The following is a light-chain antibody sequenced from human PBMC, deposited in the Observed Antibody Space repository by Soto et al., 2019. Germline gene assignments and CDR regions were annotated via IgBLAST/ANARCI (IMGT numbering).Light chain of an antibody. V-gene: IGKV3-15*01. J-gene: IGKJ1*01. CDR2: GAS. CDR3: QQYNNWPPT. Sequence: EIVMTQSPATLSVSPGERATLSCRASQSVSSNLAWYQQKPGQAPRLLIYGASTRATGIPARFSGSGSGTEFTLTISSLQSEDFAAYYCQQYNNWPPTFGQGTK. CDR1: QSVSSN.